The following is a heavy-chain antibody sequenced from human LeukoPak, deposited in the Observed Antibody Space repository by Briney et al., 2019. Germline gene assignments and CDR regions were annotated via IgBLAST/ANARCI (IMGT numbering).Heavy chain of an antibody. CDR3: AKDGGSGTGGFDY. J-gene: IGHJ4*02. D-gene: IGHD3-16*01. CDR1: GFTFYDYA. CDR2: ISWNSGSI. Sequence: AGGVLRLFCAGSGFTFYDYAMHWVRQAPGKGLEWVSGISWNSGSIGYADSVKGRFTISRDNAKNSLYLQMNSLRAEDTALYYCAKDGGSGTGGFDYWGQGTLVTVSS. V-gene: IGHV3-9*01.